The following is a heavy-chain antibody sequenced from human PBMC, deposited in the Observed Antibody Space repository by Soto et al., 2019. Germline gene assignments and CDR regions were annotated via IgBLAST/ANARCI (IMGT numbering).Heavy chain of an antibody. CDR3: ARVADYSGSYFDY. D-gene: IGHD1-26*01. Sequence: ASVKVSCKASGGTFSSYTISWVRQAPGQGLEWMGRIIPILGIANYAQKFQGRVTITADKSTSTAYMELSSLRSEDTAVYYCARVADYSGSYFDYWGQGTLVTVSS. CDR2: IIPILGIA. V-gene: IGHV1-69*02. J-gene: IGHJ4*02. CDR1: GGTFSSYT.